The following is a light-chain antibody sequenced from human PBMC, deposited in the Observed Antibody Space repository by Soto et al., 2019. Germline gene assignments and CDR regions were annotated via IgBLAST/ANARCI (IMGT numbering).Light chain of an antibody. CDR3: QQYYSTPTWT. CDR1: QSVLYSSNNKNY. Sequence: DIVMTQSPDSLAVSLGERATINCKSSQSVLYSSNNKNYLAWYQQKPGQPPKLLIYWASTRESGVPDRFSGSGSGTDFTLTISSLQAEDVAVYYCQQYYSTPTWTFGQGNKVESK. J-gene: IGKJ1*01. V-gene: IGKV4-1*01. CDR2: WAS.